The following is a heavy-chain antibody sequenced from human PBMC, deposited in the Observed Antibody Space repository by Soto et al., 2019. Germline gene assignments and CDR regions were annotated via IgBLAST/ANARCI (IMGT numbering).Heavy chain of an antibody. V-gene: IGHV4-30-2*01. CDR1: GGSLTSGTYS. J-gene: IGHJ4*02. CDR2: IFPSGTT. Sequence: KPSETLSLTCAVSGGSLTSGTYSWNWIRQPPGKGLEWIGYIFPSGTTYYNPSLKSRVSISIDVSKNQFSLNLRSLTAADTAVYYCARGREFDSWGQGTLVPVSS. CDR3: ARGREFDS.